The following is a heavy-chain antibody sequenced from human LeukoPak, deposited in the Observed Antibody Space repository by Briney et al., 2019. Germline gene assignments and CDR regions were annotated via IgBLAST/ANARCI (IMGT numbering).Heavy chain of an antibody. CDR1: GFTFSDYY. CDR3: ARDPGYAIYYFDY. J-gene: IGHJ4*02. Sequence: PGGSLRLSCAASGFTFSDYYMSWIRQAPGKGLEWVSTISGNGGSTYYADSVRGRFTISRDNSKNTLYLQMNSLRAEDTAVFYCARDPGYAIYYFDYWGQGTLVTVSS. V-gene: IGHV3-23*01. D-gene: IGHD3-9*01. CDR2: ISGNGGST.